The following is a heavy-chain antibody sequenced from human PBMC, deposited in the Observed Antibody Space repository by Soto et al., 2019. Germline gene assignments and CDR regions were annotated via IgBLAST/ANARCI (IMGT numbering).Heavy chain of an antibody. CDR1: GFTFSSFW. CDR2: INTDGSST. J-gene: IGHJ4*02. D-gene: IGHD3-10*01. CDR3: AKRGVATFGLSC. V-gene: IGHV3-74*01. Sequence: EVQLVEFGGGLVQAGGSLRLSCAVSGFTFSSFWMHWVRQAPGEGLVWVSRINTDGSSTSYADSVKGRFTISRDNAKNTLYLQMTSLRVEETAMYYCAKRGVATFGLSCWGQGTLVTVSS.